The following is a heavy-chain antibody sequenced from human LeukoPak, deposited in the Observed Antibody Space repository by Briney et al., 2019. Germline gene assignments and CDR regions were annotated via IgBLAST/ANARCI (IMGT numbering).Heavy chain of an antibody. D-gene: IGHD2-15*01. CDR3: AGGLLGCGGGSCYPTDY. J-gene: IGHJ4*02. CDR1: GFTFSSYG. Sequence: PGGSLRLSCAASGFTFSSYGMHWVRQAPGKGLEWVAVISDDGNSESYVDSVKGRFIISRDNPKNTPYLQMNSLRAEDTAVYFCAGGLLGCGGGSCYPTDYWGQGTLVTVSS. CDR2: ISDDGNSE. V-gene: IGHV3-30*03.